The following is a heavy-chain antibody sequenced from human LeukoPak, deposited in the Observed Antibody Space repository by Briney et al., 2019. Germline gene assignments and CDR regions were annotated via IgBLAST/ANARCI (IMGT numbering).Heavy chain of an antibody. D-gene: IGHD3-9*01. CDR3: ARSGRYFDWLLSPD. CDR2: TSYDGSNK. V-gene: IGHV3-30-3*01. Sequence: PGGSLRLSCAASGFTFSTYAMHWVRQAPGKGLEGVAVTSYDGSNKYYADSVKGRFTLSRDNSKNTLYLQMNSLRTEDTAVYYCARSGRYFDWLLSPDWGQGTLVTVSS. CDR1: GFTFSTYA. J-gene: IGHJ4*02.